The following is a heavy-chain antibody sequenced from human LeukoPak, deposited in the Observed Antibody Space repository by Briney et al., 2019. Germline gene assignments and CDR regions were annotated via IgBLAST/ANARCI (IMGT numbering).Heavy chain of an antibody. CDR2: INAGNGNT. J-gene: IGHJ2*01. CDR1: GYTFTSYA. D-gene: IGHD1-26*01. CDR3: ARDLRGGSYHGDWYFDL. Sequence: ASVKVSCTASGYTFTSYAMHWVRQAPGQRLEWMGCINAGNGNTKYSQKFQGRVTITRDTSASTAYMELSSLRSEDTAVYYCARDLRGGSYHGDWYFDLWGRGTLVTVSS. V-gene: IGHV1-3*01.